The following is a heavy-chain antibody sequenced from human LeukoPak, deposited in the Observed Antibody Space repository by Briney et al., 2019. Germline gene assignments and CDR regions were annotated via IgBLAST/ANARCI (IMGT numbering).Heavy chain of an antibody. V-gene: IGHV3-9*01. CDR2: ISWSGTTT. Sequence: PGRSLRLSCVVSGFRFDDYGMHWVRQAPGKGLEWVSGISWSGTTTGYADSVKGRFTISRDSAKNFLYLQMDSLRVEDTALYYCAKDESTGGFAPGYFYGMGVWGQGTTVTVSS. CDR3: AKDESTGGFAPGYFYGMGV. CDR1: GFRFDDYG. D-gene: IGHD3-16*01. J-gene: IGHJ6*02.